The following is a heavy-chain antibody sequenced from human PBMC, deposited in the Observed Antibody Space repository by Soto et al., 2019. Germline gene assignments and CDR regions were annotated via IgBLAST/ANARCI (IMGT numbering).Heavy chain of an antibody. J-gene: IGHJ4*02. D-gene: IGHD3-10*01. Sequence: GSLRLSCAASGLTFSSSWMSWVRQAPGKGLEWVAELNQGGSSKFYVDSVKGRFTISRDNAKNSLYLQMNSLRAEDTAVYYCARDPSFGALDYWGQGTLVTVSS. CDR3: ARDPSFGALDY. CDR2: LNQGGSSK. V-gene: IGHV3-7*01. CDR1: GLTFSSSW.